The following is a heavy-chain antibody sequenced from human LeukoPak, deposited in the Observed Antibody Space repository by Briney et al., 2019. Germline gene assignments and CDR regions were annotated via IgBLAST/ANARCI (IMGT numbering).Heavy chain of an antibody. J-gene: IGHJ5*02. V-gene: IGHV3-74*01. CDR2: VNSDGSST. D-gene: IGHD5-24*01. Sequence: GGSLRLSCAASGFTFSSYWMHWVRQAPGKGLVWVSRVNSDGSSTSYADSVKGRFTISRDNAKNTLYLQMNSLRAEDTAVYYCARDRGRWLQFPWGQGTLVTVSS. CDR1: GFTFSSYW. CDR3: ARDRGRWLQFP.